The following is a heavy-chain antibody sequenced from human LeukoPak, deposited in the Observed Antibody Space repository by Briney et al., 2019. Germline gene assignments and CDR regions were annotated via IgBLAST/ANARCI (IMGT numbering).Heavy chain of an antibody. D-gene: IGHD3-10*01. V-gene: IGHV4-39*01. CDR1: GVSISSSNSY. CDR2: IYYTGNT. J-gene: IGHJ4*02. CDR3: ARQTGSGLFTLP. Sequence: SETLSLTCTVSGVSISSSNSYWGWIRQPPGKGLEWIGSIYYTGNTYYNASLKSRVTISIDTSKNQISLRLTSVTATDTAMYFCARQTGSGLFTLPGGQGTLVTVSS.